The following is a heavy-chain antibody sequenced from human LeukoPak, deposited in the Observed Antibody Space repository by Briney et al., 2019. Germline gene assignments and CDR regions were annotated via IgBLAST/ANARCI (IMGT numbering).Heavy chain of an antibody. CDR1: GASISSGSNY. V-gene: IGHV4-39*01. CDR2: IYSSGST. J-gene: IGHJ4*02. D-gene: IGHD3/OR15-3a*01. Sequence: SETLSLTCSVSGASISSGSNYWGWIRQPPGKTLEWIGSIYSSGSTYYNPSLKSRVTISVDTSKNQFSLKLSSVTAADTAVYYCARQTGSGLFILPGGQGTLVTVSS. CDR3: ARQTGSGLFILP.